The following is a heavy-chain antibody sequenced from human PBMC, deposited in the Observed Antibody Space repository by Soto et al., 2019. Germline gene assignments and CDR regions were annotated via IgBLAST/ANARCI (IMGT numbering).Heavy chain of an antibody. CDR3: ARESAALNWFDP. Sequence: GGSLRLSCAASGFTFSRYWRNWVRQAPGKGLEWVSYVSSSSSTIYYADSVKGRFTISRDNAKNSLYLQMNSLRDEDTAVYYCARESAALNWFDPWGQGTLVTVSS. CDR1: GFTFSRYW. V-gene: IGHV3-48*02. CDR2: VSSSSSTI. J-gene: IGHJ5*02. D-gene: IGHD2-2*01.